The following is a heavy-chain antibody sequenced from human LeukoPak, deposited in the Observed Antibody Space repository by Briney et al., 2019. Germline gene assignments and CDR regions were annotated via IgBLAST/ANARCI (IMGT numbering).Heavy chain of an antibody. D-gene: IGHD3-10*01. CDR3: AKGNAVRGVQNYYYYYMDA. Sequence: SETLSLTCTVSGYSISSGYYWGWIRQPPGKGLEWIGSIYHSGSTYYNPSLKSRVTISVDTSKNQFSLKLSSVTAADTAVYYCAKGNAVRGVQNYYYYYMDAWGERTTVTISS. CDR2: IYHSGST. CDR1: GYSISSGYY. J-gene: IGHJ6*03. V-gene: IGHV4-38-2*02.